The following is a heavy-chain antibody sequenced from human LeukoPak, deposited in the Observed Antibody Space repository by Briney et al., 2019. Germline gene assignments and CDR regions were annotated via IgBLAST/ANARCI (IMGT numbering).Heavy chain of an antibody. J-gene: IGHJ4*02. CDR1: GFTFSSYA. CDR2: ISGSGGST. D-gene: IGHD1-7*01. V-gene: IGHV3-23*01. CDR3: AKVAPYGNYVFDY. Sequence: GGSLRLSCAASGFTFSSYAMSWVRQAPGKGLEWVSGISGSGGSTNYADSVKGRFTIFRDNSKNTLYLQLNSLGVEDTAVYYCAKVAPYGNYVFDYWGQGTLVTVSS.